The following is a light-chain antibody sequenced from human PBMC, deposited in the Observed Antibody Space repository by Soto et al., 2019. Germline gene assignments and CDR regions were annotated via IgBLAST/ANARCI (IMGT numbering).Light chain of an antibody. CDR3: AAWDDSLGGVV. V-gene: IGLV1-47*01. Sequence: QSVLTQPPSASGTPGQRVTISCSGSSSNIGSNYVYWYQQLPGTAPKLLIYRNNQRPSGVPDRFSGSKSGTSASLVISGLGSGDKGDFYCAAWDDSLGGVVFGGGPQLTVL. J-gene: IGLJ2*01. CDR1: SSNIGSNY. CDR2: RNN.